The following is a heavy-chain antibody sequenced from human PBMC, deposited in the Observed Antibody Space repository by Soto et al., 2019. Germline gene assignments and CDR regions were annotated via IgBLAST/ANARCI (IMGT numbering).Heavy chain of an antibody. CDR2: ISYDGSNK. CDR1: GFTFSSYG. D-gene: IGHD2-2*01. V-gene: IGHV3-30*18. CDR3: AKDMTCSSTSCSPSYYYYYMVV. J-gene: IGHJ6*02. Sequence: GGSLRLSCAASGFTFSSYGMHWVRQAPGKGLEWVAVISYDGSNKYYADSVKGRFTISRDNSKNTLYLQMNSLRAEATAVYYCAKDMTCSSTSCSPSYYYYYMVVWGQGTTVTVSS.